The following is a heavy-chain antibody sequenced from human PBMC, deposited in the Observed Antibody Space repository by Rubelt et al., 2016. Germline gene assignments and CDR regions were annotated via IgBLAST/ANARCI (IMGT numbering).Heavy chain of an antibody. V-gene: IGHV3-23*01. CDR2: LSGSGGST. D-gene: IGHD5-18*01. CDR3: ARSSRGYNYLHVDY. CDR1: GFTFSFYA. Sequence: EVQLLESGGGLVQPGGSLRLSCAASGFTFSFYAMSWVRQAPGKGLELVSALSGSGGSTYYADSVKGRFTISRDNSKNTLYLQMNSLRAEDTAVYYCARSSRGYNYLHVDYWGQGTLVTVSS. J-gene: IGHJ4*02.